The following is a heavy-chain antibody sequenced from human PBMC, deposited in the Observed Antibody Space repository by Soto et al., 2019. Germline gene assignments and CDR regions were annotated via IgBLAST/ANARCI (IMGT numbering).Heavy chain of an antibody. Sequence: SETLSLTCTVSGASISNSDNYWSWILKTPGKGLEWIGYIYYSGSTYYTPSLKSRVTMSVDTSKNQFSLKLSSVAAADTAVYSCLSLFWRGYHWFDPWGQGTLVTVSS. CDR3: LSLFWRGYHWFDP. D-gene: IGHD3-3*01. CDR1: GASISNSDNY. CDR2: IYYSGST. V-gene: IGHV4-30-4*01. J-gene: IGHJ5*02.